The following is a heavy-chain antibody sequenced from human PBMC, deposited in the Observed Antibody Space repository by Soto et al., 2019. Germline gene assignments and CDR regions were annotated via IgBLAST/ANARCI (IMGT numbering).Heavy chain of an antibody. CDR2: INTDGGSS. CDR1: GFTFSGHW. Sequence: EVQLVESGGDLVQQGGSLSLSCAASGFTFSGHWMHWVRQVPGKGLEWVSRINTDGGSSAYADSVKGRFAISRDNAKNTLYVQMNGLRAEDTAVYYCAREAGYCSRTSCYRRAFDTWGQGTTVTVSS. CDR3: AREAGYCSRTSCYRRAFDT. V-gene: IGHV3-74*03. J-gene: IGHJ3*02. D-gene: IGHD2-2*01.